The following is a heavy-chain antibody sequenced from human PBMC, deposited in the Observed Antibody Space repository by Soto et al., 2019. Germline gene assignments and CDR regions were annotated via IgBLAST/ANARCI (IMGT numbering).Heavy chain of an antibody. V-gene: IGHV4-34*01. J-gene: IGHJ4*02. Sequence: PSEILSLTCAVYGGSFSGYYWSWIRQPPGKGLEWIGEINHSGSTNYNPSLKSRVTISVDTSKNQFSLKLSSVTAADTAVYYCARGGSWFTTVISRLFDYWGQGTLVTVSS. CDR2: INHSGST. CDR3: ARGGSWFTTVISRLFDY. D-gene: IGHD4-17*01. CDR1: GGSFSGYY.